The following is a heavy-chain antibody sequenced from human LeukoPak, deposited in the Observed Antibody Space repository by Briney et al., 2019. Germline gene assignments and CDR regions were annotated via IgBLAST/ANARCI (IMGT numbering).Heavy chain of an antibody. Sequence: GESLRLSCAASGFTFSSYAMSWVRQAPGKGLEWVSAISGSGGSTYCADSVKGRFTISRDNSKNTLYLQMNSLRAEDTAVYYCAKLSPPYYDFWSGYYYFDYWGQGTLVTVSS. V-gene: IGHV3-23*01. CDR1: GFTFSSYA. CDR3: AKLSPPYYDFWSGYYYFDY. CDR2: ISGSGGST. D-gene: IGHD3-3*01. J-gene: IGHJ4*02.